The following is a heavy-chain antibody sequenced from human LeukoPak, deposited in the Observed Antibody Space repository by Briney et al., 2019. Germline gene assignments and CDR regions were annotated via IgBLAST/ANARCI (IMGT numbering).Heavy chain of an antibody. V-gene: IGHV3-23*01. CDR2: ISGRGGST. J-gene: IGHJ4*02. Sequence: PGGSLRLSCAASGFTFSSYAMSWVRQAPGKGLEWVSAISGRGGSTYYADSVKGRFTISRDNSKNTLYLQMNSLRAEDTAVYYCASLGRHDFWSGLLDYWGQGTLVTVSS. CDR3: ASLGRHDFWSGLLDY. CDR1: GFTFSSYA. D-gene: IGHD3-3*01.